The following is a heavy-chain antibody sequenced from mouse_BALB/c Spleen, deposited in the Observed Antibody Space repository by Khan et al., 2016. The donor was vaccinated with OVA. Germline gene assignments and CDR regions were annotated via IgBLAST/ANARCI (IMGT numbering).Heavy chain of an antibody. V-gene: IGHV5-6-4*01. CDR2: INSGSTYT. J-gene: IGHJ1*01. Sequence: EVELVESGGGLVRPGGSLKLSCAASGFSFTTYTMSWVRQTPERRLEWVATINSGSTYTYYPHSVKGRFTISRDTAKHTLSLQMSSLKSEDTAMYYCTRDGNYAHWYFDVWGAGTTVTVSS. CDR3: TRDGNYAHWYFDV. D-gene: IGHD2-1*01. CDR1: GFSFTTYT.